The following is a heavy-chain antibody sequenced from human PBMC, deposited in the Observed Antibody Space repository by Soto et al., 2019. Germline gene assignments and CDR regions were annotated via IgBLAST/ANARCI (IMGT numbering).Heavy chain of an antibody. CDR2: IGTNGGST. CDR1: GFTFSNYA. Sequence: GGSLRRSCSASGFTFSNYALHWVRQAPGKGLEYVSSIGTNGGSTFYADSVKGRFTISRDNSKNSLYLQVDSLRPDDAAVYFCARDAPGAIPLFDRWGQGPQFPVSS. D-gene: IGHD2-2*01. CDR3: ARDAPGAIPLFDR. V-gene: IGHV3-64*04. J-gene: IGHJ4*02.